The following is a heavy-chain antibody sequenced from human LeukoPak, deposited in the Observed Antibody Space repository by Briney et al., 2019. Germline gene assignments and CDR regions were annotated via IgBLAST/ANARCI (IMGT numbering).Heavy chain of an antibody. Sequence: GGSLRLSCAASGFTFSNYAMSWVRQAPGKGLEWFSGINSDGSRYYADSVKGRFTISRDTSKNTLYLQMSSLRAEDTAVYYCAKGRGVAAGSGDYWGQGTLVTVSS. CDR3: AKGRGVAAGSGDY. V-gene: IGHV3-23*01. D-gene: IGHD6-13*01. J-gene: IGHJ4*02. CDR2: INSDGSR. CDR1: GFTFSNYA.